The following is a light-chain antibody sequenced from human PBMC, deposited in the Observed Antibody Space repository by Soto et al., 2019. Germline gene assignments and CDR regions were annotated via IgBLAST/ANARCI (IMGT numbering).Light chain of an antibody. CDR1: SSDVGGYNY. CDR3: SSYTSSSGV. CDR2: DVS. Sequence: QSALTQPASVSGSPGQSITISCTGTSSDVGGYNYVSCYQQHPGKAPKLMIYDVSNRPSGVSNRFSGSKSGNTASLTISGLQAEDEADYYCSSYTSSSGVFGGGTKLTVL. J-gene: IGLJ3*02. V-gene: IGLV2-14*01.